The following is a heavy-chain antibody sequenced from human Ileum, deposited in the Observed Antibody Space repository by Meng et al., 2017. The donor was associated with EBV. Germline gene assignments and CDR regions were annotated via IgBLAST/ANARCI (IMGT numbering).Heavy chain of an antibody. CDR2: IYYRGNT. J-gene: IGHJ4*02. V-gene: IGHV4-39*07. CDR3: ASAYDYGDYEAFAY. D-gene: IGHD4-17*01. Sequence: HLQLTGPGPGLVKPSEPLSLTCTVSGGSISTGNFYWGWIRQSPGKALECIGTIYYRGNTFYNPSLKSRLTISIDTSKNEFSLTLRSVTAADTALYYCASAYDYGDYEAFAYWGPGSLVTVSS. CDR1: GGSISTGNFY.